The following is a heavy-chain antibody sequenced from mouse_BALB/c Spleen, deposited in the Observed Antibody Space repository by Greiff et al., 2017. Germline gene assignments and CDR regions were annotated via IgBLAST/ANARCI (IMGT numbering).Heavy chain of an antibody. V-gene: IGHV3-6*02. CDR3: ARLFYYGSSLYAMDY. D-gene: IGHD1-1*01. CDR2: ISYDGSN. J-gene: IGHJ4*01. Sequence: EVKLMESGPGLVKPSQSLSLTCSVTGYSITSGYYWNWIRQFPGNKLEWMGYISYDGSNNYNPSLKNRISITRDTSKNQFFLKLNSVTTEDTATYYCARLFYYGSSLYAMDYWGQGSSVTVSS. CDR1: GYSITSGYY.